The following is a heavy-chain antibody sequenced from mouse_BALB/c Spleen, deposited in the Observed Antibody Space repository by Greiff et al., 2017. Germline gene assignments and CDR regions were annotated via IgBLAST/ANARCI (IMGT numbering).Heavy chain of an antibody. CDR2: ISSGGSYT. CDR3: ARQYDVHAMDY. Sequence: EVKVVESGGGLVKPGGSLKLSCAASGFTFSSYAMSWVRQTPEKRLEWVATISSGGSYTYYPDSVKGRFTISRDNAKNTLYLQMSSLRSEDTAMYYCARQYDVHAMDYWGQGTSVTVSS. D-gene: IGHD2-12*01. J-gene: IGHJ4*01. CDR1: GFTFSSYA. V-gene: IGHV5-9-3*01.